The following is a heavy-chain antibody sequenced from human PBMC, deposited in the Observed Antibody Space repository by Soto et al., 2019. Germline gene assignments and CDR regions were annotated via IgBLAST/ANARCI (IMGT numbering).Heavy chain of an antibody. J-gene: IGHJ4*02. D-gene: IGHD3-22*01. V-gene: IGHV1-69*13. CDR3: ARGPYYYDSSGYSVVDY. CDR1: GGTFSSYA. CDR2: IIPIFGTA. Sequence: ASVKVSCKASGGTFSSYAISWVRQAPGQGLEWMGGIIPIFGTANYAQKFQGRVTITADESTSTAYMELSSLRSEDTAVYYCARGPYYYDSSGYSVVDYWGQGTLVTVSS.